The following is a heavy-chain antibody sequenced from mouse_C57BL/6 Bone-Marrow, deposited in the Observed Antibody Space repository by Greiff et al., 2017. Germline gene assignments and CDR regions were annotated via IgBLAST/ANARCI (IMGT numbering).Heavy chain of an antibody. V-gene: IGHV1-54*01. CDR3: ARDYGNYLAWFAY. CDR2: INPGSGGT. CDR1: GYAFTNYL. J-gene: IGHJ3*01. D-gene: IGHD2-1*01. Sequence: VQLQQSGAELVRPGTSVKVSCKASGYAFTNYLIEWVKQRPGQGLAWIGVINPGSGGTNYNEKFKGKATLTADKSSSTAYRQLSSLTSEDSAVYFCARDYGNYLAWFAYWGQGTLVTVSA.